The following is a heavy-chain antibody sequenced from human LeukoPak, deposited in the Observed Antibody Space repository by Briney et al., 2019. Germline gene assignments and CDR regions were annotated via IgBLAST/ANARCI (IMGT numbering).Heavy chain of an antibody. CDR3: ARGGVVVAATNWFDP. V-gene: IGHV1-46*01. CDR2: INPSGGST. CDR1: GYTFTNFY. Sequence: ASVKVSCKASGYTFTNFYMHWVRQAPGQGLEWMGIINPSGGSTSYAQKFQGRVTMTRDTSTSIVYMELSSLRSEDTAVYYCARGGVVVAATNWFDPWGQGTLVTVSS. J-gene: IGHJ5*02. D-gene: IGHD2-15*01.